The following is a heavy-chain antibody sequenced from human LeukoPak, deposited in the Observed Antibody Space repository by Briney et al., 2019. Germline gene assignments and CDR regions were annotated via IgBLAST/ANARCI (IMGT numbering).Heavy chain of an antibody. CDR1: GFTFSDYY. D-gene: IGHD3-10*01. CDR2: ISSRGSTI. V-gene: IGHV3-11*01. Sequence: GGSLRLSCAASGFTFSDYYMSWIRQAPGKGLEWVSYISSRGSTIYYADSVKGRFTISRDNAKNSLYLQMNSLRAEDTAVYYCARRYGSGSYYNSYYFDYWGQGTLVTVSS. J-gene: IGHJ4*02. CDR3: ARRYGSGSYYNSYYFDY.